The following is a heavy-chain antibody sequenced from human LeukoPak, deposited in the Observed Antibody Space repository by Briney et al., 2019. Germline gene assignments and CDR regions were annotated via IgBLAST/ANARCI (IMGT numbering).Heavy chain of an antibody. CDR2: ISYDGSNK. CDR3: AKPRYDYGDYPPDY. CDR1: GFTFSSYG. V-gene: IGHV3-30*18. J-gene: IGHJ4*02. Sequence: GGSLRLSCAASGFTFSSYGMHWVRQAPGKGLEWVAVISYDGSNKYYADSVKGRFTISRDNSKNTLYLQMNSLRAEDTAVYYCAKPRYDYGDYPPDYWGQGTLVTVSS. D-gene: IGHD4-17*01.